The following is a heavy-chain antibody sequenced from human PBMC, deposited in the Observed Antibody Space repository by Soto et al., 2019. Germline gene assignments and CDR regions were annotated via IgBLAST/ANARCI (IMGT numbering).Heavy chain of an antibody. CDR2: ISYDGSNK. CDR1: GFTFSSYG. J-gene: IGHJ4*02. Sequence: QVQLVESGGGVVQPGRSLRLSCAASGFTFSSYGMHWVRQAPGKGLEWVAVISYDGSNKYYADSVKGRFTISRDNSKNTLYLQMNSLRAEDTAVYYCAKGAEAYFDYWGQGTLVTVSS. V-gene: IGHV3-30*18. CDR3: AKGAEAYFDY.